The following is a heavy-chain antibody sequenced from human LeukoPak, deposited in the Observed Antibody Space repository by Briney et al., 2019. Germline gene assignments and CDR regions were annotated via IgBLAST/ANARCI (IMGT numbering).Heavy chain of an antibody. D-gene: IGHD5-18*01. CDR3: ARDGYDLNTPMVSTIFDY. CDR2: ISYDGINK. J-gene: IGHJ4*02. V-gene: IGHV3-30-3*01. CDR1: GFTFSSYA. Sequence: GRSLRLSCAASGFTFSSYAMHWVRQAPAKGLEWVAVISYDGINKYCVDSVKGRFTISRDNSKNTLYPQMNSLRAEDTAVYYCARDGYDLNTPMVSTIFDYWGQGTLVTVSS.